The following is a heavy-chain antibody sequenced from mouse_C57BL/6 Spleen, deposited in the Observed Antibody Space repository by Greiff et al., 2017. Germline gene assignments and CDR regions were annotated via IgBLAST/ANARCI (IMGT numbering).Heavy chain of an antibody. CDR2: ILPGSGST. J-gene: IGHJ3*01. D-gene: IGHD1-1*01. CDR1: GYTFTGYW. Sequence: VQLQQSGAELMKPGASVKLSCTATGYTFTGYWIEWVKQRPGHGLEWIGEILPGSGSTNYNEKFKGKATFTADTSSNTAYMQLSSLTTEDSAIYYSARRGCGSSPAWLAYWGQGTLVTVSA. CDR3: ARRGCGSSPAWLAY. V-gene: IGHV1-9*01.